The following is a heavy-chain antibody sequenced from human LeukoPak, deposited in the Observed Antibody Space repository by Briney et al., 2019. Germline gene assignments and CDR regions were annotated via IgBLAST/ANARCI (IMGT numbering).Heavy chain of an antibody. J-gene: IGHJ4*02. CDR3: ASPRGGYRFDY. CDR2: IGSSGGGI. D-gene: IGHD1-26*01. V-gene: IGHV3-23*01. CDR1: GFTFSTYT. Sequence: PGGSLRLSCAASGFTFSTYTMYWVRHPPGKGLEWVSIIGSSGGGIHYADSVKGRFTISRDNSKNTLYLQMNSLRAEDTAVYYCASPRGGYRFDYWGQGTLVTVSS.